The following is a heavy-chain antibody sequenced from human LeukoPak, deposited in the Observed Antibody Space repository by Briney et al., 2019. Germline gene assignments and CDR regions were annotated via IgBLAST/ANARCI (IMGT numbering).Heavy chain of an antibody. CDR2: ISSSSSYI. J-gene: IGHJ4*02. Sequence: GGSLRLSCAASGFTLSSYSMNWVRKAPGKGLEWVSSISSSSSYIYYADSVKGRVNISRDNAKNSLYLQMNSLRAEDTAVNYCARTSGWDFDYWGQGSLVTVSS. CDR3: ARTSGWDFDY. D-gene: IGHD6-19*01. V-gene: IGHV3-21*01. CDR1: GFTLSSYS.